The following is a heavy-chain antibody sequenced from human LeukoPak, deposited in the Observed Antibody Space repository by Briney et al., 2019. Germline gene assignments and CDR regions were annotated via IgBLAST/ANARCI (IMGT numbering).Heavy chain of an antibody. CDR3: ARQAYGSHFDAFDI. J-gene: IGHJ3*02. CDR2: IYPDDSET. D-gene: IGHD3-22*01. CDR1: GYRFTTDY. V-gene: IGHV5-51*01. Sequence: GESLKISCKASGYRFTTDYIGWVRQMPGKGLEWMGIIYPDDSETNYSPSFQGQVSMSVDKSITTAYLQWSSLRASDTAIYYCARQAYGSHFDAFDIWGQGTMVTVSS.